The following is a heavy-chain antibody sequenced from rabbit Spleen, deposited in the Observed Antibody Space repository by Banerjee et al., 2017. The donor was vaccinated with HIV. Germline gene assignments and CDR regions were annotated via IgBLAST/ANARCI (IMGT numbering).Heavy chain of an antibody. CDR2: IHTRSGGSI. D-gene: IGHD1-1*01. CDR1: GFSFSNNYY. J-gene: IGHJ4*01. CDR3: VRDGDGSGAYIDGCFDL. Sequence: QEQLVESGGGLVQPEGSLTLTCTASGFSFSNNYYMCWVRQAPGKGLEWIGCIHTRSGGSIYYATWAKGRFTISKTSPTTVTLQMTSLTAADTATYFCVRDGDGSGAYIDGCFDLWGPGTLVTVS. V-gene: IGHV1S45*01.